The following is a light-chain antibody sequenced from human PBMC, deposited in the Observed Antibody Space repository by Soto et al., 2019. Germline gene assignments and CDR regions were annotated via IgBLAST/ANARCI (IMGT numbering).Light chain of an antibody. CDR2: DTS. J-gene: IGKJ1*01. Sequence: EIVVTQSPATLSLSPGDRATLSCRASRSVSIYLAWYQQKPGQAPRLLIYDTSHRAAGIPARFSGSGSGTDFTLTISSLEPEDFAIYYCQQRSNWMWAFGQGTRVEVK. CDR3: QQRSNWMWA. CDR1: RSVSIY. V-gene: IGKV3-11*01.